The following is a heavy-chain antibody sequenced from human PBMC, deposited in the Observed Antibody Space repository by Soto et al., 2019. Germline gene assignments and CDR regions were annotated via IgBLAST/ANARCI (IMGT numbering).Heavy chain of an antibody. Sequence: QVQLVQSGAEVKKPGASVMVSCKASRYTFKNHGLSWVRQAPGQGLDGLGWISASNGNTNYAHNFQGRLTMTTDTSPSTAYMEVRSLTSDDTAVYYCARDRDYYDCAGLWGQGTLVTVSS. CDR1: RYTFKNHG. J-gene: IGHJ4*02. CDR3: ARDRDYYDCAGL. V-gene: IGHV1-18*01. D-gene: IGHD3-22*01. CDR2: ISASNGNT.